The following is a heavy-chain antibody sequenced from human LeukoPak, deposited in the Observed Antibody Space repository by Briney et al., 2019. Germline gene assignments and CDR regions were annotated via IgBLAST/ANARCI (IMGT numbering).Heavy chain of an antibody. D-gene: IGHD2-2*01. CDR1: GFTFNTFG. Sequence: GGSLRLSCVASGFTFNTFGMNWVRQAPGKGLEWVSSISTSSRYIYYKDSVRGRFTISRDDAKNSLYLEMNSLRAEDTAVYYCARADCSSSTCYLRRSWFDPWGQGTLVTVSS. J-gene: IGHJ5*02. CDR3: ARADCSSSTCYLRRSWFDP. CDR2: ISTSSRYI. V-gene: IGHV3-21*01.